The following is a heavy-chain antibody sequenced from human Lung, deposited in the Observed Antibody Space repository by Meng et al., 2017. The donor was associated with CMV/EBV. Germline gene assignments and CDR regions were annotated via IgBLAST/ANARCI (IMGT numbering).Heavy chain of an antibody. CDR2: IYWDDDK. CDR1: GFSLSTSEVG. Sequence: QNTLKESGPTLVKPTQTLTLTCTFSGFSLSTSEVGVGWIRQPPGKALEWLAVIYWDDDKRYSPSLKSRLTTTKDTSKNQVVLTLTNMDPVDTATYYCALFTRSWFDPWGQGTLVTVSS. J-gene: IGHJ5*02. V-gene: IGHV2-5*02. D-gene: IGHD2-2*01. CDR3: ALFTRSWFDP.